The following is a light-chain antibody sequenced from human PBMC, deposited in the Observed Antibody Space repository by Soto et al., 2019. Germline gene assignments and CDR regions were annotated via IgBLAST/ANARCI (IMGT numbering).Light chain of an antibody. CDR2: DNY. CDR3: GTWDSTLNVWV. Sequence: QSVLTQPPSVSAAPGQTVTISCSGSSSNVGYESVSWYQSLPGTAPKLLIYDNYKRPSGIPDRFSGSKSGTSATLGITGLQTGDEADYYCGTWDSTLNVWVFGGGTKVTVL. V-gene: IGLV1-51*01. J-gene: IGLJ3*02. CDR1: SSNVGYES.